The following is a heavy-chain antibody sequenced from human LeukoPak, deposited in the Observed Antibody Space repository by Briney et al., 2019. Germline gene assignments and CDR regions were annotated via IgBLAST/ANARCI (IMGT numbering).Heavy chain of an antibody. V-gene: IGHV1-2*04. CDR1: GYTFTGYY. CDR3: ARVARYCSGGSCYYDY. J-gene: IGHJ4*02. Sequence: ASVKVSCKASGYTFTGYYMHWVRQAPGQGLECMGWINPNSGGTNYAQKFQGWVTMTRDTSISTAYMELSRLRSDDTAVYYCARVARYCSGGSCYYDYWGQGTLVTVSS. CDR2: INPNSGGT. D-gene: IGHD2-15*01.